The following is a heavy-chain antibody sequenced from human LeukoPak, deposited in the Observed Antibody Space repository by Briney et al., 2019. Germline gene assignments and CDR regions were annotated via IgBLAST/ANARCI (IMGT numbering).Heavy chain of an antibody. CDR3: ARDRGGITMVRGVTDY. CDR1: GYTFTSYG. Sequence: ASVKVSCKASGYTFTSYGISWVRQAPGQGLEWMGWISAYKGNTNYAQKLQGRVTMTTDTSTSTAYMERRSLRSDDTAVYYCARDRGGITMVRGVTDYWGQGTLVTVSS. D-gene: IGHD3-10*01. CDR2: ISAYKGNT. V-gene: IGHV1-18*01. J-gene: IGHJ4*02.